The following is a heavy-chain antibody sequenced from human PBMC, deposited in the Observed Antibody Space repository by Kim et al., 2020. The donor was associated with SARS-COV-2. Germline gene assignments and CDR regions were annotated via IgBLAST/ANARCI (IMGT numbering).Heavy chain of an antibody. Sequence: GGSLRLSCAASGFTFSSYAMSWVRQAPGKGLEWVSVISGSGGTTYYADSVKGRFTISRDDSKNTLYLQMNSLRSEDTAVYYCAILPVRGVGYYFYALDVWGQGTSVTVSS. CDR3: AILPVRGVGYYFYALDV. CDR1: GFTFSSYA. J-gene: IGHJ6*02. D-gene: IGHD3-10*01. V-gene: IGHV3-23*01. CDR2: ISGSGGTT.